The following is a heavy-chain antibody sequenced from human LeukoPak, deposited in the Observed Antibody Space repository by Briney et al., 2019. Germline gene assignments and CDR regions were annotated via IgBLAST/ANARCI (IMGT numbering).Heavy chain of an antibody. CDR3: ARGEEGGYTYGYWFDP. CDR2: INHSGST. V-gene: IGHV4-34*01. D-gene: IGHD5-18*01. Sequence: SETLSLTCAVYGESFSAYSWSWIRKPPGKGLEWIGDINHSGSTNYNPSLKSRVTISLDTSKNQFSLKLSSVAAADTAVYYCARGEEGGYTYGYWFDPWGQGTLVTVSS. J-gene: IGHJ5*02. CDR1: GESFSAYS.